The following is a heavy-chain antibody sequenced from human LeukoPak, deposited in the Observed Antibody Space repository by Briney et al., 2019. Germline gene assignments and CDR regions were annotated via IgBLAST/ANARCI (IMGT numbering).Heavy chain of an antibody. J-gene: IGHJ3*02. CDR2: IYYSGST. Sequence: SETLSLTCTVSGGSISSYYWSWIRQPLGKGLEWIGYIYYSGSTNYNPSLQSRVTISVDTSKNQFSLKLSSVTAADTAVYYCARVGYSSGWYEAFDIWGQGTMVTVSS. CDR3: ARVGYSSGWYEAFDI. V-gene: IGHV4-59*01. CDR1: GGSISSYY. D-gene: IGHD6-19*01.